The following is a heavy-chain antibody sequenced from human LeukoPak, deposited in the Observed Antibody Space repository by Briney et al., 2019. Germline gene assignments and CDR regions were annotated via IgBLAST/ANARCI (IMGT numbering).Heavy chain of an antibody. V-gene: IGHV3-9*01. J-gene: IGHJ5*02. CDR2: ISWNSGSI. CDR1: GFTFDDYA. CDR3: AREIGATKWFDP. D-gene: IGHD1-26*01. Sequence: GGSLRLSCAASGFTFDDYAMHWVRQAPGKGLEWVSGISWNSGSIGYADSVKGRFTISRDNAKNSLYLQMNSLRAEDTALYYCAREIGATKWFDPWGQGTLVTVSS.